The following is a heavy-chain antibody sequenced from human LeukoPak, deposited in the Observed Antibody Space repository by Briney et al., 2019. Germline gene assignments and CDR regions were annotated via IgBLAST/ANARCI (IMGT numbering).Heavy chain of an antibody. V-gene: IGHV3-23*01. CDR2: ISGSGGST. D-gene: IGHD5-18*01. CDR1: GFTFSSYG. CDR3: ARSERGGYSYGPFDY. J-gene: IGHJ4*02. Sequence: GSLGLSCAASGFTFSSYGMHWVRQAPGKGLEWVSAISGSGGSTYYADSVKGRFTISRDNSKNTLYLQMNSLRAEDTAVYYCARSERGGYSYGPFDYWGQGTLVTVSS.